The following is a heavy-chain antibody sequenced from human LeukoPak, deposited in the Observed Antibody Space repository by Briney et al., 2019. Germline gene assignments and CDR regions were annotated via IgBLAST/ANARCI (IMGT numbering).Heavy chain of an antibody. D-gene: IGHD5-24*01. CDR3: ARELPNRDGYNKGVYFDY. CDR1: GGTFSSYA. CDR2: IIPTLGTA. J-gene: IGHJ4*02. V-gene: IGHV1-69*01. Sequence: ASVKVSCKASGGTFSSYAITWVRQAPGQGLEWMGGIIPTLGTANYAQKFQGRVTITADESTSTAYIELSSLRSEDTAVYYCARELPNRDGYNKGVYFDYWGQGTLVTVSS.